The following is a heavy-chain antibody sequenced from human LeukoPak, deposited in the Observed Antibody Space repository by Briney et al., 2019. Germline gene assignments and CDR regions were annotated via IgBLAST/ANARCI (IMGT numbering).Heavy chain of an antibody. CDR3: ARDISTAMGQYYFDY. D-gene: IGHD5-18*01. CDR1: GFTFSTYE. CDR2: IGSSGSTI. V-gene: IGHV3-48*03. J-gene: IGHJ4*02. Sequence: GGSLRLSCEASGFTFSTYEMNWVRQTPGKGLEWVSCIGSSGSTIYYADSVKGRFTISRDNSKNTLYLQMGSLRAEDMAVYYCARDISTAMGQYYFDYWGQGTLVTVSS.